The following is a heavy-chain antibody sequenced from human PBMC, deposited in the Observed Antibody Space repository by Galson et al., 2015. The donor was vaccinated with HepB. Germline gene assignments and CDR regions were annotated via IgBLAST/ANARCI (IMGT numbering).Heavy chain of an antibody. CDR3: ARDLGGSGSYVLGY. Sequence: SLRLSCAASGFTFSSYSMNWVRQAPGKGLEWVSYISSSSSTIYYADSVKGRFTISRDNAKNSLYLQMNSLRDKDTAVYYCARDLGGSGSYVLGYWGQGTLVTVSS. J-gene: IGHJ4*02. CDR1: GFTFSSYS. V-gene: IGHV3-48*02. D-gene: IGHD3-10*01. CDR2: ISSSSSTI.